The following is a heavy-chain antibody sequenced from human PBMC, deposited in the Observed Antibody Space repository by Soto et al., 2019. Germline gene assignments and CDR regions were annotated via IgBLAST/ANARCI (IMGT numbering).Heavy chain of an antibody. CDR2: IYYSGST. CDR1: GGSITSGDYY. CDR3: ARAGRRWGLTHFTQPCDLYRMAV. J-gene: IGHJ6*02. D-gene: IGHD3-16*01. Sequence: PSETLSLTCTVYGGSITSGDYYCSWIRQPPGKGLEWIGYIYYSGSTYYNPSLKSRVNISVDTSKNQFSLKLSSVTAADTAVYYCARAGRRWGLTHFTQPCDLYRMAVWGQWPTGT. V-gene: IGHV4-30-4*01.